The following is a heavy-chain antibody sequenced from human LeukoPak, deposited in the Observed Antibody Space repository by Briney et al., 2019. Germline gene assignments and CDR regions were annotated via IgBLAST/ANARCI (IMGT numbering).Heavy chain of an antibody. Sequence: SETLSLTCAVYGGSFSGYYWSWIRQPPGKGLEWIGEINHSGSTNYNPSLKSRVTISVDTSKNQFSLKLSSVTAADTAMYYCARDRYAPPGHDSSGYWTVFDFWGQGALVTVSS. CDR1: GGSFSGYY. CDR2: INHSGST. CDR3: ARDRYAPPGHDSSGYWTVFDF. D-gene: IGHD3-22*01. V-gene: IGHV4-34*01. J-gene: IGHJ4*02.